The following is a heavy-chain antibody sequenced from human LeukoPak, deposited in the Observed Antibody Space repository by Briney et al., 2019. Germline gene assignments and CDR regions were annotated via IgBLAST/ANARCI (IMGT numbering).Heavy chain of an antibody. J-gene: IGHJ4*02. CDR1: GGSINSRAYS. Sequence: SETLSLTCSVSGGSINSRAYSWGWLRQSPQKGLEWIGSIDFSGNTYYNPSVQSRVAISLDTSRNQFSLKLSSVTAADTAVYYCASRSSIWSGYQDTLYYFDSWGQGTLVTVSS. CDR3: ASRSSIWSGYQDTLYYFDS. D-gene: IGHD3-3*01. CDR2: IDFSGNT. V-gene: IGHV4-39*07.